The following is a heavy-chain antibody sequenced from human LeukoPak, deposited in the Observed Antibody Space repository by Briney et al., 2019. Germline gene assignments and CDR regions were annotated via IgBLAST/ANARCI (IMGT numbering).Heavy chain of an antibody. Sequence: GGSLRLSCAASGFPYSTYNMNWVRQAPGKGLEWVSYISSSSSVIYYSDSVKGRFTISRDNAKNSLYLQMSSLRDEDTAVYYCVGDILEGFFDSWGQGTLVTVSS. CDR1: GFPYSTYN. D-gene: IGHD1-1*01. CDR3: VGDILEGFFDS. V-gene: IGHV3-48*02. J-gene: IGHJ4*02. CDR2: ISSSSSVI.